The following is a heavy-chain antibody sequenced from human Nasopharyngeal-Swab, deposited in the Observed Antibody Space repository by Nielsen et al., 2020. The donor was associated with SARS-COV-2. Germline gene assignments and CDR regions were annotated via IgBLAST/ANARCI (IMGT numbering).Heavy chain of an antibody. CDR1: GGSISSYY. V-gene: IGHV4-59*12. CDR3: AREVVGGLVDS. Sequence: ESLKISCTVSGGSISSYYWSWIRQSSGKGLEWIGYFYYSGITNYNPSLKSRVTILIDTSKNQFSLKLNSVTAADTAVYYCAREVVGGLVDSWGQGTLVTVSS. D-gene: IGHD1-26*01. J-gene: IGHJ4*02. CDR2: FYYSGIT.